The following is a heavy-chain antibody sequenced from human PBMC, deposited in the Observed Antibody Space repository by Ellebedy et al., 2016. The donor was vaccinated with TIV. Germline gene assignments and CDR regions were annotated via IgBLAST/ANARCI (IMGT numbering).Heavy chain of an antibody. V-gene: IGHV5-51*01. CDR2: IYPGDSDT. CDR1: GDSFASHW. CDR3: VRVHDEHSFTYRFRWFDT. Sequence: GESLKISCKGSGDSFASHWIGWVRQMPGKGLEWMGIIYPGDSDTRYSPSFQGQVTISAAKSINTAYLQWSSLKASDTTMYSCVRVHDEHSFTYRFRWFDTWGQGTLVTVSS. D-gene: IGHD1/OR15-1a*01. J-gene: IGHJ5*02.